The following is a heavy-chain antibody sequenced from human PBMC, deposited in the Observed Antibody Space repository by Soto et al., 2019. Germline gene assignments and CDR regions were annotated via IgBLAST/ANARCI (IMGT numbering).Heavy chain of an antibody. CDR3: AKIKNLSWYYFDY. CDR1: GFTFSSYG. J-gene: IGHJ4*02. CDR2: ISYDGSNK. Sequence: QLGGPLRLSCAASGFTFSSYGMHWVRQAPGKGLEWVAVISYDGSNKYYADSVKGRFTISRDNSKNTLYLQMNSLRAEDTAVYYCAKIKNLSWYYFDYWGQGTLVTVSS. V-gene: IGHV3-30*18. D-gene: IGHD6-13*01.